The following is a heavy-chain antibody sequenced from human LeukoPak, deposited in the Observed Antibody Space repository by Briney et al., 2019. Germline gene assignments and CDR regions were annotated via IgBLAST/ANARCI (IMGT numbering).Heavy chain of an antibody. J-gene: IGHJ3*02. D-gene: IGHD5-24*01. Sequence: SETLSLTCAVYGGSFSGYYWSWIRQPPGKGLEWIGEINHSGSTNYNPSLKSRVTISVDTSKNQFSLKLSSVTAADTAVYYCARRLWLQLPFDIWGQGTMVTVSS. CDR3: ARRLWLQLPFDI. CDR2: INHSGST. V-gene: IGHV4-34*01. CDR1: GGSFSGYY.